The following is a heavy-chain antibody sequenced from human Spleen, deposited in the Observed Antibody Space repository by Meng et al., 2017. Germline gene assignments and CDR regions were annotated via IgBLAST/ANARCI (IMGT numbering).Heavy chain of an antibody. CDR1: GGSSSTSGYY. V-gene: IGHV4-39*01. J-gene: IGHJ5*02. CDR2: IGHSGFT. CDR3: VRSSGWVKTGFDP. Sequence: QPHLQESGPGLVKPSEALSLTCRVSGGSSSTSGYYWGWIRQPPGKGLEWIGSIGHSGFTYYTPSLKSRVTVSIDTSRNQFSLWLTSVTAADTAVYYCVRSSGWVKTGFDPWGQGTLVTVSS. D-gene: IGHD6-19*01.